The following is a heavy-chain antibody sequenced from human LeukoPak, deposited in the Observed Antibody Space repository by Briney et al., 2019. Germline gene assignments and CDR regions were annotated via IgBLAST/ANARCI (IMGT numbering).Heavy chain of an antibody. Sequence: SETLSLTCAVYGGSFSGYYWSWIRQPPGKGLEWIGEINHSGSTNYNPSLKSRVTISVDTSKNQFSLKLSSVTAADTAVYYCARHQRIVYYYGSGSYSFDYWAREPWSPSPQ. CDR3: ARHQRIVYYYGSGSYSFDY. CDR2: INHSGST. CDR1: GGSFSGYY. D-gene: IGHD3-10*01. V-gene: IGHV4-34*01. J-gene: IGHJ4*02.